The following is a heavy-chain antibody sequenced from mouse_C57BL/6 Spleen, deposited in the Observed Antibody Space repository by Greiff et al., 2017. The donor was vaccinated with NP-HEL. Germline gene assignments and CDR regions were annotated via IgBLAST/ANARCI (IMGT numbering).Heavy chain of an antibody. D-gene: IGHD2-1*01. Sequence: EVKLMESGGGLVQPGGSLSLSCAASGFTFTDYYMSWVRQPPGKALEWLGFIRNKANGYTTEYSASVKGRFTISRDNSQSILYLQMNALRAEDSATYYCARIYYGNLYYFDYWGQGTTLTVSS. CDR1: GFTFTDYY. CDR2: IRNKANGYTT. J-gene: IGHJ2*01. V-gene: IGHV7-3*01. CDR3: ARIYYGNLYYFDY.